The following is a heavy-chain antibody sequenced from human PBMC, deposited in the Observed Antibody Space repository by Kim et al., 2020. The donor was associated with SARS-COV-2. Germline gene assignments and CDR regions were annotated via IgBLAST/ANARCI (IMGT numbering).Heavy chain of an antibody. D-gene: IGHD5-12*01. Sequence: GGSLRLSCAASGLKFRDYYMTWIRQAPGKGLEWVAYISSSSSFINYADSVKGRFTISRDNDQNSLYLEMNSLRAEDTALYYCATSLLSGSRSPQDHWGQGTLVSVSS. CDR1: GLKFRDYY. CDR2: ISSSSSFI. CDR3: ATSLLSGSRSPQDH. V-gene: IGHV3-11*06. J-gene: IGHJ4*02.